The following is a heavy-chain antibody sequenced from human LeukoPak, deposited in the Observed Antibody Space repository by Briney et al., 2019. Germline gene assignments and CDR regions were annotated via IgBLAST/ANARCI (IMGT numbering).Heavy chain of an antibody. CDR2: INHSGST. Sequence: SETLSLTCAVYGGSSSGYYWTWIRQPPGKGLEWIGEINHSGSTNQNPSLKSRVTISIDTSKNQFSLKLSSVTAADTAVYYCARGYGSGSYFVYWGQGTLVTVSS. CDR3: ARGYGSGSYFVY. J-gene: IGHJ4*02. D-gene: IGHD3-10*01. CDR1: GGSSSGYY. V-gene: IGHV4-34*01.